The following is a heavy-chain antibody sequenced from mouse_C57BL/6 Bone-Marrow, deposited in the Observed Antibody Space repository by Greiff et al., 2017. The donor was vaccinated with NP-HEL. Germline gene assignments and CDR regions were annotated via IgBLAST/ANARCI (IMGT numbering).Heavy chain of an antibody. D-gene: IGHD1-1*01. Sequence: VKLMESGAELARPGASVKLSCKASGYTFTSYGISWVKQRTGQGLEWIGEIYPRSGNTYYNEKFKGKATLTADKSSSTAYMELRSLTSEDSAVYFCARGVLRRRGYFDYWGQGTTLTVSS. CDR2: IYPRSGNT. CDR1: GYTFTSYG. CDR3: ARGVLRRRGYFDY. J-gene: IGHJ2*01. V-gene: IGHV1-81*01.